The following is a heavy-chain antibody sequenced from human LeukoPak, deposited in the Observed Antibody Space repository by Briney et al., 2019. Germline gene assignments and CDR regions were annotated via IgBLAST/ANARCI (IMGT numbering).Heavy chain of an antibody. CDR3: ARHALHYDSLTGHYYHDMDV. V-gene: IGHV4-59*08. Sequence: PSETLFLTCTVSGDSINSDYWNWIRQPPGKGLEWIGFIYYSGSTNYNPSLKSRVTISVDTPRNQFFLKLTSVTAADTAVYFCARHALHYDSLTGHYYHDMDVWGRGTTVTVSS. D-gene: IGHD3-9*01. CDR2: IYYSGST. J-gene: IGHJ6*02. CDR1: GDSINSDY.